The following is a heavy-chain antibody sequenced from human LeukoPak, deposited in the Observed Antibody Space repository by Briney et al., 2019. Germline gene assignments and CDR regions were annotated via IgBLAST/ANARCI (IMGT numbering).Heavy chain of an antibody. V-gene: IGHV1-3*01. CDR3: ARVRWTSTTTTYYLDH. J-gene: IGHJ4*02. CDR2: IDAGNGKT. D-gene: IGHD4-17*01. Sequence: ASVKVSCKASGYTFTSYAIHWVRQAPGQRLEWMGWIDAGNGKTKYSQNFQGRVTITRDTSATTAYMDLSSLRSEDTAVYYCARVRWTSTTTTYYLDHWGQGTLVTVSS. CDR1: GYTFTSYA.